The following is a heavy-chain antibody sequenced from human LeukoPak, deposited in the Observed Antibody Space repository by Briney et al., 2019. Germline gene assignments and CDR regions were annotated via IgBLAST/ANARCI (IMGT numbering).Heavy chain of an antibody. V-gene: IGHV1-18*01. J-gene: IGHJ4*02. Sequence: GASVKVSCKASGYTFTSYGISWVRQAPGQGLEWMGWISAYNGNTNYAQKLQGRVTMTTDTSTSTAYMELRSLRSDDTAVYYCAREGIEGIAVAGHFDYWGQGTLVTVSS. D-gene: IGHD6-19*01. CDR1: GYTFTSYG. CDR3: AREGIEGIAVAGHFDY. CDR2: ISAYNGNT.